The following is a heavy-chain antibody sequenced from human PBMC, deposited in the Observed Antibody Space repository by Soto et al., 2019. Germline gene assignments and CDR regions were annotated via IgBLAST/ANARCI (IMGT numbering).Heavy chain of an antibody. CDR3: ARPLYYYDSSGLLMPGAFDI. D-gene: IGHD3-22*01. J-gene: IGHJ3*02. CDR1: GYSFTSYW. V-gene: IGHV5-51*01. Sequence: GESLKIPCKGSGYSFTSYWIGWVRQMPGKGLEWMGIIYPGDSDTRYSPSFQGQVTISADKSISTAYLQWSSLKASDTAMYYCARPLYYYDSSGLLMPGAFDIWGQGTMVTVSS. CDR2: IYPGDSDT.